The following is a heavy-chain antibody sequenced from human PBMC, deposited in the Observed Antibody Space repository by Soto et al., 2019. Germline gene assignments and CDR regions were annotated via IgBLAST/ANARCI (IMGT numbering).Heavy chain of an antibody. CDR3: AIRPHRNERSDYFAIFDY. CDR2: IKQDGSEK. Sequence: AGGSLRLSCAASGFTFSNNWMSWVRQTPGKGLEWVANIKQDGSEKYYVDSVKGRFTISRDNAKNSVYLQMSSLRAEDTAVYYCAIRPHRNERSDYFAIFDYWGQGALVTVSS. CDR1: GFTFSNNW. D-gene: IGHD3-22*01. J-gene: IGHJ4*02. V-gene: IGHV3-7*01.